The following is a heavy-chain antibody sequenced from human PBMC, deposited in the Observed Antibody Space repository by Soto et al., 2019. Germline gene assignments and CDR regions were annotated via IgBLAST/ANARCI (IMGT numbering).Heavy chain of an antibody. D-gene: IGHD3-10*01. CDR2: ISGSGGST. CDR3: AKLYGSGSLYYYYGMDV. CDR1: GFTFSSYA. Sequence: SLRLSCAASGFTFSSYAMSWVRQAPGKGLEWVSAISGSGGSTYYADSVKGRFTISRDNSKNTLYLQMNSLRAEDTAVYYCAKLYGSGSLYYYYGMDVWGQGTTVTVPS. V-gene: IGHV3-23*01. J-gene: IGHJ6*02.